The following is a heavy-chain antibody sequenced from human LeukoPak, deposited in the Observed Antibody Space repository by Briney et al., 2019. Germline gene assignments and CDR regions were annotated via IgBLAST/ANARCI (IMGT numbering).Heavy chain of an antibody. CDR3: AKGYLVATTLNWFDP. V-gene: IGHV3-30*18. J-gene: IGHJ5*02. D-gene: IGHD5-12*01. CDR2: ISYDGSNK. CDR1: GFTFSSYG. Sequence: GRSLRLSCAASGFTFSSYGMHWVRQAPGKGLEGGAVISYDGSNKYYADSVKGRFTISRDNSKNTLYLQMNSLRAEDTAVYYCAKGYLVATTLNWFDPWGQGTLVTVSS.